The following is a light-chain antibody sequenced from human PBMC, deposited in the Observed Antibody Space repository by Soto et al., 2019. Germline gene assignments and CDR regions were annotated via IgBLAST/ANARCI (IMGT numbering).Light chain of an antibody. V-gene: IGKV1-12*01. Sequence: DIQMTQSPSSVSASVGDRVTMTCRASQGISSWLVWYQQKPGKAPKLLIYAASSLQSGVPSGFSGSGSGTDFTLTISGLQPEDLATYYCQQANSFPWTFGQGTKVDIK. CDR2: AAS. CDR3: QQANSFPWT. CDR1: QGISSW. J-gene: IGKJ1*01.